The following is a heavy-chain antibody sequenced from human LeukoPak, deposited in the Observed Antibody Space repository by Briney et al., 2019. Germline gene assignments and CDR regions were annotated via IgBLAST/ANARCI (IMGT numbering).Heavy chain of an antibody. D-gene: IGHD1-26*01. CDR3: AKKVVVGATSPYSDFQD. CDR2: ITDSGRKT. J-gene: IGHJ1*01. Sequence: GGSLRLSCAASGLTFSSYAMNWVRQASGKGLEWVSGITDSGRKTYYADSVKGRFSISRDNSKNTLYLQMNSLRAEDTALYYCAKKVVVGATSPYSDFQDWGQGTLVTVSS. V-gene: IGHV3-23*01. CDR1: GLTFSSYA.